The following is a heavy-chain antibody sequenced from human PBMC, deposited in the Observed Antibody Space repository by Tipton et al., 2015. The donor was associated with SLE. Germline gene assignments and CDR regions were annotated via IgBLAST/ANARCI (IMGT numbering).Heavy chain of an antibody. CDR2: IIHSGST. J-gene: IGHJ4*02. D-gene: IGHD3-10*01. CDR1: GGSFNNHY. V-gene: IGHV4-34*12. Sequence: TLSLTCAVYGGSFNNHYWNWIRQPPGKGLEWIGEIIHSGSTSYNPSLKSRVTISVDTSKNQLSLNLSSVTAGDTAVYYCARLGHGSGGFDNWGQGTLVTVSS. CDR3: ARLGHGSGGFDN.